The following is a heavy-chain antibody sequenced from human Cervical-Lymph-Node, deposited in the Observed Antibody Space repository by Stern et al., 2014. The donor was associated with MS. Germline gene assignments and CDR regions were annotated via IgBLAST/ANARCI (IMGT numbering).Heavy chain of an antibody. J-gene: IGHJ5*02. CDR1: GDSITSGGHY. CDR2: IYNSGAT. D-gene: IGHD1-26*01. CDR3: ASRWSGTYYGQNWFDP. Sequence: QVQLVESGPGLVKPSQTLSLTCTVSGDSITSGGHYWSWIRQHPGNGLEWIGYIYNSGATFYNPSLKGRVTISLDTSKNQFSLQLSSVTAADTAIYYCASRWSGTYYGQNWFDPWGQGILVTVST. V-gene: IGHV4-31*03.